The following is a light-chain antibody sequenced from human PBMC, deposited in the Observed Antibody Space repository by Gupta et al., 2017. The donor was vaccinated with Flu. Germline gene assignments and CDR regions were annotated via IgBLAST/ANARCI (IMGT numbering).Light chain of an antibody. Sequence: EIVLTQSPATLSLSPGERATLSCRASQSVSYYLAWYQQKPGQAPRLVIHDASNRATGVPPRFSGSGSGTDFTLTISILEPEDFALYYCQQRNNWPPTFGQGTRLEIK. J-gene: IGKJ5*01. V-gene: IGKV3-11*01. CDR2: DAS. CDR3: QQRNNWPPT. CDR1: QSVSYY.